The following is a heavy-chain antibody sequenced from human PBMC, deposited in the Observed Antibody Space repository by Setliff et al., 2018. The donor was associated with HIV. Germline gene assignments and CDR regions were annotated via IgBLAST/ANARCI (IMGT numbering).Heavy chain of an antibody. CDR1: GGSFSGHY. Sequence: SETLSLTCAVYGGSFSGHYWSWIRQPPGKGMEWIGEVNHRGSTNYNPSRKSRVTISVDKSENQFSLRLTSVTAADTAVYYCARGGILVEKATPFDYWGQGTLVTVSS. V-gene: IGHV4-34*01. CDR2: VNHRGST. J-gene: IGHJ4*02. CDR3: ARGGILVEKATPFDY. D-gene: IGHD2-2*01.